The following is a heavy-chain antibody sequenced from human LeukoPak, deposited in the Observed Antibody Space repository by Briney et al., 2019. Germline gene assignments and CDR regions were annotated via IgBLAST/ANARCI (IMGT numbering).Heavy chain of an antibody. V-gene: IGHV1-2*02. CDR1: GYTFSAYY. CDR3: ARAYYYDSSGYLARGAFDI. Sequence: ASVKVSCKASGYTFSAYYMYWVRQAPGQGLEWMGWINPNSGDTNYAQKLQGRVTMTRDTSITTAYMELSGLRSDDTAVYYCARAYYYDSSGYLARGAFDIWGQGTMVTVSS. CDR2: INPNSGDT. D-gene: IGHD3-22*01. J-gene: IGHJ3*02.